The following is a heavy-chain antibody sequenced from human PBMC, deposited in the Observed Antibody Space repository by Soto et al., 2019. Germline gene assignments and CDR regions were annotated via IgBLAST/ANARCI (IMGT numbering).Heavy chain of an antibody. J-gene: IGHJ4*02. CDR2: ISYEGSAQ. D-gene: IGHD5-12*01. V-gene: IGHV3-30*18. Sequence: VQLVESGGGVVQPGRSLRLSCTASGFTFSTFGMHWVRQAPGRGLEWVTVISYEGSAQHYTDSVKGRFTISRDNSKNTLYLQMNSLRTEDTAVYYCAKESTAMVATSLDSWGQGILVTVSS. CDR3: AKESTAMVATSLDS. CDR1: GFTFSTFG.